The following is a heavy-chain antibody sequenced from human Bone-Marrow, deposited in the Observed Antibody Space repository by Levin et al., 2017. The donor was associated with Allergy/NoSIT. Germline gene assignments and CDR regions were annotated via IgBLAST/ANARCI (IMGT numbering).Heavy chain of an antibody. CDR1: GFTISSNY. V-gene: IGHV3-53*01. D-gene: IGHD3-22*01. Sequence: PGGSLRLSCAASGFTISSNYMSWVRQAPGKGLEWVSVIYTDDSTYYADSVKGRFTISRDNSKNTLYLQMHSLRAEDTAVYYCARGLYYYDSSGYYYYWGQGTLVTVSS. CDR3: ARGLYYYDSSGYYYY. J-gene: IGHJ4*02. CDR2: IYTDDST.